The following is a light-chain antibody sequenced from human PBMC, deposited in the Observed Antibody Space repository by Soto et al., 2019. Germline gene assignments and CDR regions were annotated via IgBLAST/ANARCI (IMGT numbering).Light chain of an antibody. CDR2: ENN. Sequence: QSVLTQPPSVSAAPGQKVIISCFGSNSNIGNNYVSWYQQLPGTAPKLLIYENNKRPSGIPDRFSGSKSGTSATLGITGLQTGDEADYYCGTWDSSLSAGVLFGGGTKLTVL. CDR3: GTWDSSLSAGVL. V-gene: IGLV1-51*02. J-gene: IGLJ2*01. CDR1: NSNIGNNY.